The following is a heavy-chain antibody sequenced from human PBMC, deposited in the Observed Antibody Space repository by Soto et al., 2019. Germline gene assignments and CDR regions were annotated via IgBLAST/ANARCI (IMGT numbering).Heavy chain of an antibody. V-gene: IGHV4-34*01. D-gene: IGHD2-15*01. CDR2: INHSGST. CDR3: ARSAVNLYCSGGTCPYFDY. J-gene: IGHJ4*02. Sequence: SETLSLTCAVYGGSFSGYYWSWIRQPPGKGLEWIGEINHSGSTNYNPSLKSRVTISVDTSKNQFSLKLSSVTAADTAVYYCARSAVNLYCSGGTCPYFDYWGQGTMVTVSS. CDR1: GGSFSGYY.